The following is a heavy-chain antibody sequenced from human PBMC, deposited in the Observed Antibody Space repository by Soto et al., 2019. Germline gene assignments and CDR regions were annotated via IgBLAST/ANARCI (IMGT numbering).Heavy chain of an antibody. CDR2: IYYSGST. Sequence: PSETLSLTCTVSGGSISSGGYYWSWIRQHPGKGLEWIGYIYYSGSTYYNPSLKSRVTIPVDTSKNQFSLKLSSVTAADTAVYYCAREIPDTAMVTYFDYWGQGTLVTVSS. CDR3: AREIPDTAMVTYFDY. CDR1: GGSISSGGYY. V-gene: IGHV4-31*03. J-gene: IGHJ4*02. D-gene: IGHD5-18*01.